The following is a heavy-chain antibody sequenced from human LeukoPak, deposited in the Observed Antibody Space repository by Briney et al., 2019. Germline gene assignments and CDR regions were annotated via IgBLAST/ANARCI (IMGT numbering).Heavy chain of an antibody. Sequence: GASVKVSCKASGYTFTSYAMNWVRQAPGQGLEWMGWVNTNTGNPTYAQGFTGRFVFSLDTSVSTAYLQISSLKAEDTAVYYCARVVRGGSAYRYYFDYWGQGTLVTVSS. CDR2: VNTNTGNP. V-gene: IGHV7-4-1*02. J-gene: IGHJ4*02. CDR3: ARVVRGGSAYRYYFDY. CDR1: GYTFTSYA. D-gene: IGHD2-15*01.